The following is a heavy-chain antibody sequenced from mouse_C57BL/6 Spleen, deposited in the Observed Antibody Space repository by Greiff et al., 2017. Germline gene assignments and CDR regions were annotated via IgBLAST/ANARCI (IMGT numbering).Heavy chain of an antibody. CDR3: ARGWLLPYAMDY. Sequence: VKLQQPGAELVKPGASVKLSCKASGYTFTSYWMHWVKQRPGQGLEWIGMIHPTSGSTNYNEKFKSKATLTVDKSSSTAYMQLSSLTSEDSAVYYCARGWLLPYAMDYWGQGTSVTVSS. J-gene: IGHJ4*01. D-gene: IGHD2-3*01. CDR2: IHPTSGST. CDR1: GYTFTSYW. V-gene: IGHV1-64*01.